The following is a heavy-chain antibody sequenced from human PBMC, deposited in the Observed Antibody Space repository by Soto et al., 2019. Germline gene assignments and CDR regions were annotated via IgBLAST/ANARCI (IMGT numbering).Heavy chain of an antibody. J-gene: IGHJ4*02. Sequence: EVQLVESGGGLVQPGGSLRLSCAASGFTFGTYWMTWVRQAPGKGLEWVANIKEDGSEKYYLASVEGRFTVSRDNAKNSLYLQMNSLRVDDTAVYYCARGRGGAGDYWGQGTLVTVSS. CDR3: ARGRGGAGDY. V-gene: IGHV3-7*03. D-gene: IGHD2-21*01. CDR2: IKEDGSEK. CDR1: GFTFGTYW.